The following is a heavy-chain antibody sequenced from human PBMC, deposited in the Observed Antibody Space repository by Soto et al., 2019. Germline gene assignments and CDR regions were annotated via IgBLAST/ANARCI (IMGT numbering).Heavy chain of an antibody. Sequence: GGSLRLSCAASGFTFSSYGMHWVRQAPGKGLEWVAVIWYDGSNKYYADSVKGRFTISRDNSKNTLYLQMNSLRAEDTAVYYCARVVHDYSNAPLRYYYGMDVWGQGTTVTVSS. J-gene: IGHJ6*02. CDR3: ARVVHDYSNAPLRYYYGMDV. CDR2: IWYDGSNK. V-gene: IGHV3-33*01. CDR1: GFTFSSYG. D-gene: IGHD4-4*01.